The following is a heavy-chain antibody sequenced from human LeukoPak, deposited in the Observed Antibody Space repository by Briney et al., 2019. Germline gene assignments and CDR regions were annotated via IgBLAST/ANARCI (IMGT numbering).Heavy chain of an antibody. V-gene: IGHV3-11*06. CDR1: GFTFSDYF. Sequence: PGGSLRLSCAASGFTFSDYFMSWVRQAPGKGLEWLSYISGRGNYVDYAESLKGRITISRDNAKNSLYLQMNSLRAEDTAVYYCARWGIGATKIDYWGRETLVTVSS. CDR3: ARWGIGATKIDY. J-gene: IGHJ4*02. CDR2: ISGRGNYV. D-gene: IGHD6-13*01.